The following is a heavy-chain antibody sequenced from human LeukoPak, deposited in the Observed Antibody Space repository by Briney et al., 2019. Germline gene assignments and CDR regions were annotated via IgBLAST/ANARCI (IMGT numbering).Heavy chain of an antibody. V-gene: IGHV3-7*01. CDR2: IKQDGSEK. CDR1: GFTFSSYA. J-gene: IGHJ4*02. D-gene: IGHD3-10*01. CDR3: ARDRYGSGNYLASK. Sequence: PGGSLRLSCAASGFTFSSYAMSWVRQAPGKGLEGVANIKQDGSEKYYVDSVKGRFTISRDNAKNSVYLQMNSLRAEDTAMYYCARDRYGSGNYLASKWGQGTLVTVSS.